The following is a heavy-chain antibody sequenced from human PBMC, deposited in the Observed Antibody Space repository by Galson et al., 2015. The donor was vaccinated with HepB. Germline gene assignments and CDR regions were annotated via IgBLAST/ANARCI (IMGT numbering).Heavy chain of an antibody. Sequence: LILSCAASGFTFSSYWMTWVRQTPGKGLECVANIKQDGSEKSYVDSVKGRFTISRDNAKNSLYLQMNSLRVEDTALYYCARGYAPDYWGQGTLVTVSS. V-gene: IGHV3-7*01. CDR1: GFTFSSYW. D-gene: IGHD1-1*01. J-gene: IGHJ4*02. CDR3: ARGYAPDY. CDR2: IKQDGSEK.